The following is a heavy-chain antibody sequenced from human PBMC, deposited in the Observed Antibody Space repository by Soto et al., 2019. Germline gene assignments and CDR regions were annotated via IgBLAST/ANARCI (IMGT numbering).Heavy chain of an antibody. Sequence: SVTLSPTGTVSVGPSRSSSHYVVSVRHSPGRGLERSGSIDQRWDSYNNPSFKSRVTIFVDTSKNQFSLKLISVTGADSAIYYCEREGGYVDYWRQGTMVTVSS. CDR2: IDQRWDS. CDR1: VGPSRSSSHY. J-gene: IGHJ4*02. V-gene: IGHV4-39*02. CDR3: EREGGYVDY. D-gene: IGHD5-12*01.